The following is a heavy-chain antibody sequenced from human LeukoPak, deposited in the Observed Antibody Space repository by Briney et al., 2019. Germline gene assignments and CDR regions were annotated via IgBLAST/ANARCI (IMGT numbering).Heavy chain of an antibody. CDR1: GFTVSSNY. D-gene: IGHD1-1*01. Sequence: GGSLRLSCAASGFTVSSNYMSWVREAPGKGVEWVSVLYSGGSTYYADSVKGRFTISRDNSKNTLYLQMNSLRAEDTAVYYCARENVGFRFDYWGQGTLVTVSS. V-gene: IGHV3-53*01. CDR3: ARENVGFRFDY. J-gene: IGHJ4*02. CDR2: LYSGGST.